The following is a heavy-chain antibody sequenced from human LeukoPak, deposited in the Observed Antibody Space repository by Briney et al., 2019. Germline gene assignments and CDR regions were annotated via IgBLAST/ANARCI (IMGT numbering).Heavy chain of an antibody. J-gene: IGHJ6*02. CDR2: ITGAGNFI. Sequence: GGSLRLSCAASGFTISGYSMNWVRQAPGKGLEWVSSITGAGNFINYADSVRGRFSISRDNSKNTLYLQMNSLRAEDTAVYYCAKDSDFDWSPYYGMDVWGQGTTVTVSS. CDR3: AKDSDFDWSPYYGMDV. V-gene: IGHV3-21*04. CDR1: GFTISGYS. D-gene: IGHD3-9*01.